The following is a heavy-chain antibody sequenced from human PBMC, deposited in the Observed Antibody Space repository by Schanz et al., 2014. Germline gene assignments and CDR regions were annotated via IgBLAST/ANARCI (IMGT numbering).Heavy chain of an antibody. Sequence: EVQLLESGGGSVQPGGSLRLSCAASGFTFSSYAMSWVRQAPGKGLEWVANIKEDGSVKDYVDSVKGRFTMSRDNAKNSVFLQMNSLRAGDAAVYYCARGLIAAAGGAFDYWGQGTLVAVSA. D-gene: IGHD6-13*01. CDR3: ARGLIAAAGGAFDY. V-gene: IGHV3-7*05. J-gene: IGHJ4*02. CDR1: GFTFSSYA. CDR2: IKEDGSVK.